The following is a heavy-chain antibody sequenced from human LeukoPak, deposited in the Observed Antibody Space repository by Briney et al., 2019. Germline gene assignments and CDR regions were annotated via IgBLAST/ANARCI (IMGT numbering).Heavy chain of an antibody. J-gene: IGHJ4*02. CDR2: INTNTGNP. V-gene: IGHV7-4-1*02. D-gene: IGHD1-20*01. CDR1: GYTFTSYA. Sequence: GASVKVSCKASGYTFTSYAMNWVRQAPGQGLEWMGWINTNTGNPTYAQGFTGRFIFSLDTSVSTAYLQISSLKAEDTAVYYCARAANLNWLDRDYFDYWGQGTLVTVSS. CDR3: ARAANLNWLDRDYFDY.